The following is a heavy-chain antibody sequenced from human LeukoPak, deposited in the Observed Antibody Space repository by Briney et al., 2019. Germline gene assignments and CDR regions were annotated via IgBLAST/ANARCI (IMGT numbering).Heavy chain of an antibody. CDR2: INPNSGGT. CDR1: GYTFTGYY. CDR3: ARDPRVSGRFLYFPY. J-gene: IGHJ4*02. Sequence: ASVKVSCKASGYTFTGYYMHWVRQAPGQGLAWMGWINPNSGGTKHAQKCQGRVTMPRDPSISTAYMELSRLRYDDPGFYYCARDPRVSGRFLYFPYWAQGTLVSVSS. V-gene: IGHV1-2*02. D-gene: IGHD2-15*01.